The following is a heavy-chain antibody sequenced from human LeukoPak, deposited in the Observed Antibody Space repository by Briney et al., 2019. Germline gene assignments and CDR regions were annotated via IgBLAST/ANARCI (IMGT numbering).Heavy chain of an antibody. CDR1: GFPFSDYY. V-gene: IGHV3-11*01. Sequence: PGGSLRLSCAASGFPFSDYYMSWIRQAPGRGLEWVSYISNTGTTIYYADSVKGRFTISRDNAKSSLYLQMNSLRAEDTAFYYCARDNSGAFGDSGQGTLVTASS. CDR2: ISNTGTTI. J-gene: IGHJ4*02. CDR3: ARDNSGAFGD. D-gene: IGHD1-26*01.